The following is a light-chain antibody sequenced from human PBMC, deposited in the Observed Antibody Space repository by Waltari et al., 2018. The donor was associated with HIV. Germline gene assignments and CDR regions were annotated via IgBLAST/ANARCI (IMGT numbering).Light chain of an antibody. CDR1: SLRRYY. J-gene: IGLJ2*01. CDR2: GEN. V-gene: IGLV3-19*01. Sequence: SELTQDPAVSVALGQTVRITCQGDSLRRYYASWYQQKPGQAPVLVIYGENNRASGIPDRFSGSRSGNRASLTISGAQAEDEADYYCHSRDSSGNHVLLGGGTKLTVL. CDR3: HSRDSSGNHVL.